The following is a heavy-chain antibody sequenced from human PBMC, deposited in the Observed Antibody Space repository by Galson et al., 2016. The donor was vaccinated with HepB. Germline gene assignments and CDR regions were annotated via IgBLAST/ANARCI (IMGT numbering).Heavy chain of an antibody. CDR2: MWTDGSKK. CDR1: GFTFTSYV. Sequence: SLRLSCAASGFTFTSYVMHWVRQAPGKGLEWVAVMWTDGSKKYYADSVRGRFTISRDNSSNTVFLHMDSLRVEDAAVYYCAREMPIREYYYYGMDVWGQGTTVTVSS. CDR3: AREMPIREYYYYGMDV. J-gene: IGHJ6*02. V-gene: IGHV3-33*01. D-gene: IGHD3-16*01.